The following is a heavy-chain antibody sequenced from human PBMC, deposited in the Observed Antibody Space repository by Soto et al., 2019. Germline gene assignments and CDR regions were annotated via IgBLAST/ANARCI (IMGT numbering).Heavy chain of an antibody. V-gene: IGHV1-2*02. CDR2: VNPGNGTT. Sequence: SVKVSCKASVYTFTSYYMHWVRQAPGQGLEWMGWVNPGNGTTSFAQKFQGRVTMTRDTSISTAYMELSGLRSDDTAMYYCARDTYANFDSWGQGTLVTVSS. CDR3: ARDTYANFDS. CDR1: VYTFTSYY. D-gene: IGHD2-8*01. J-gene: IGHJ4*02.